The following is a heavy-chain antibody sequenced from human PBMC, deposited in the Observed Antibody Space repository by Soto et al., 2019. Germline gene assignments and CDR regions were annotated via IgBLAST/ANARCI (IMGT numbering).Heavy chain of an antibody. CDR2: ISYDGSNK. V-gene: IGHV3-30*18. CDR3: AKDPWEQKTGGFGDY. CDR1: GFTFSGYG. Sequence: VQLVESGGGLVQWGGSLRLSCAASGFTFSGYGMHWVRQAPGKGLEWVAVISYDGSNKYYADSVRGRFTISRDNSKNTLYLQMNSLRAEDTAVYYCAKDPWEQKTGGFGDYWGQGTLVTVSS. J-gene: IGHJ4*02. D-gene: IGHD1-26*01.